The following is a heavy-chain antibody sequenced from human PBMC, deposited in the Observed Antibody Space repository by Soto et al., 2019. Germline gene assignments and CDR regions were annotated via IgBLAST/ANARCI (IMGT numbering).Heavy chain of an antibody. CDR2: TSYDGSNK. CDR3: AISEFTGYRNNPFAY. CDR1: GFTFPDYG. Sequence: GGSLRLSCTASGFTFPDYGMHWVRQAPGKGLEWVAITSYDGSNKDHADSVKGRFTISRDNSKNTLYLQMNSLRPEDTAVYFCAISEFTGYRNNPFAYWGQGTLVTVSS. V-gene: IGHV3-30*03. D-gene: IGHD6-13*01. J-gene: IGHJ4*02.